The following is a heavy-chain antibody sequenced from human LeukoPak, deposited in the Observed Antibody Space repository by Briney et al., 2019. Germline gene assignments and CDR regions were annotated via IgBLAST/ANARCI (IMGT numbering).Heavy chain of an antibody. CDR1: GFTFSSYA. J-gene: IGHJ6*03. V-gene: IGHV3-7*01. Sequence: GGSLRLSCAASGFTFSSYAMSWVRQAPGKGLEWVANIKQDGSEKYYVDSVKGRFTISRDNAKNSLYLQMNSLRAEDTAVYYCARAPYSSGWYSPDYYYYMDVWGKGTTVTVSS. CDR3: ARAPYSSGWYSPDYYYYMDV. D-gene: IGHD6-19*01. CDR2: IKQDGSEK.